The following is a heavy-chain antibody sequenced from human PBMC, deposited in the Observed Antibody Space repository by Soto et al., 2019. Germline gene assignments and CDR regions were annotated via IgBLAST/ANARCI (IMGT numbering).Heavy chain of an antibody. J-gene: IGHJ4*02. CDR1: GFTFSSYA. CDR2: ISYDGSNK. Sequence: QVQLVESGGGVVQPGRSLRLSCAASGFTFSSYAMHWVSQAPGKGLEWVAVISYDGSNKYYADSVKGRFTISRDNSKNTLYLQMNSLRAEDTAVYYCARDRRSWLELDSWGQGTLGTVSS. D-gene: IGHD5-12*01. V-gene: IGHV3-30-3*01. CDR3: ARDRRSWLELDS.